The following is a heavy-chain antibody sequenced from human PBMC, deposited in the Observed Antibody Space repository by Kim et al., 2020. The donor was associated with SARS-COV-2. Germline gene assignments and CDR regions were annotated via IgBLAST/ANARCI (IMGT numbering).Heavy chain of an antibody. CDR1: GGSISSYY. D-gene: IGHD1-26*01. Sequence: SETLSLTCTVSGGSISSYYWSWIRQPPGKGLEWIGYIYYSGSTNYNPSLKSRVTISVDTSKNQFSLKLSSVTAADTAVYYCARWISIVGATRGNWFDPWGQGTLVTVSS. V-gene: IGHV4-59*13. CDR2: IYYSGST. CDR3: ARWISIVGATRGNWFDP. J-gene: IGHJ5*02.